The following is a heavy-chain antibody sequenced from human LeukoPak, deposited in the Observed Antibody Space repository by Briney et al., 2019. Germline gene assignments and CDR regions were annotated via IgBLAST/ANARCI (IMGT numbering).Heavy chain of an antibody. J-gene: IGHJ3*02. CDR2: ISYDGSNK. CDR3: AKEASLWWIQLWSPTADAFDI. Sequence: GGSLRLSCAASGFTFSSYGMHWVRQAPGKGLEWVAVISYDGSNKYYADSVKGRFTISRDNSKNTLYLQMNSLRAEGTAVYYCAKEASLWWIQLWSPTADAFDIWGQGTMVTVSS. V-gene: IGHV3-30*18. CDR1: GFTFSSYG. D-gene: IGHD5-18*01.